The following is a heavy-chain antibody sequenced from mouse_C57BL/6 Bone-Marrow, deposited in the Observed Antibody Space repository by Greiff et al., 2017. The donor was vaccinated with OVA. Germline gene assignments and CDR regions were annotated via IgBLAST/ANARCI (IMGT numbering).Heavy chain of an antibody. CDR1: GYTFTSYW. V-gene: IGHV1-53*01. CDR3: AKSGTIEFAY. J-gene: IGHJ3*01. D-gene: IGHD4-1*01. Sequence: QVQLQQPGTGLVKPWASVTLSCKASGYTFTSYWLHWVKQRPGQGLEWIVNINPSNGGTNYNETFKSKATLTLDKSSSPVYMQLSSLTSEDTAVYYCAKSGTIEFAYWGQGTLVTV. CDR2: INPSNGGT.